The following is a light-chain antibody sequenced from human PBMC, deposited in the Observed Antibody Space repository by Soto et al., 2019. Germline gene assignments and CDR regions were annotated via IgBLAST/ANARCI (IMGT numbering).Light chain of an antibody. Sequence: DIHMTQSPSSLSTSVGERVTITCQASQDISNSLNWYQQKPGKAPNLLIYEASKLQTGVTSRFSGGGSGTHFTFTISNLQPEDIATYYCQHYDNLPRYTFGLGTRLEIK. CDR3: QHYDNLPRYT. J-gene: IGKJ5*01. V-gene: IGKV1-33*01. CDR1: QDISNS. CDR2: EAS.